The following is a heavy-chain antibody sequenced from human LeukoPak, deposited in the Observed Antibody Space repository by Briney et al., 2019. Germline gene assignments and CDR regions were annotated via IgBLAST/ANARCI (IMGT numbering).Heavy chain of an antibody. CDR3: ARDPLAAAFDY. J-gene: IGHJ4*02. D-gene: IGHD6-13*01. V-gene: IGHV3-21*01. Sequence: GGSLRLSCSASGFTFSSYSMNWVRQAPGKGLEWVSSISSSSSYIYYADSVKGRFTISRDNAKNSLYLQMNSLRAEDTAVYYCARDPLAAAFDYWGQGTLVTVSS. CDR1: GFTFSSYS. CDR2: ISSSSSYI.